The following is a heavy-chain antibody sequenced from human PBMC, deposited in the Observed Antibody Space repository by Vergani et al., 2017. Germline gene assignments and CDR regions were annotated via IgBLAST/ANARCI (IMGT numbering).Heavy chain of an antibody. D-gene: IGHD4-17*01. CDR2: TYTSGST. CDR1: GGSISSGSYY. CDR3: ASDGHGRDYGDHGAFDI. V-gene: IGHV4-61*02. J-gene: IGHJ3*02. Sequence: QVQLQESGPGLVKPSQTLSLTCTVSGGSISSGSYYWSWLRQPAGKGLEWIGRTYTSGSTNYNPSLKSRVTISVDTSKNQFSLKLSSVTAADTAVYDCASDGHGRDYGDHGAFDIWGQGTMVTVSS.